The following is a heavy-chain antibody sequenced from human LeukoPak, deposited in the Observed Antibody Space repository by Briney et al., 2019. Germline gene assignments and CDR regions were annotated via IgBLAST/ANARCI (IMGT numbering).Heavy chain of an antibody. J-gene: IGHJ4*02. CDR2: INPNSGGT. V-gene: IGHV1-2*06. Sequence: ASVKVSCKASGYTFTGYHMHWVRQAPGQGLEWMGRINPNSGGTNYAQKFQGRVTMTRDTSISTAYMELSRLRSDDTAVYYCARESRGYCTNGVCTNFDYWGQGTLVTVSS. CDR1: GYTFTGYH. D-gene: IGHD2-8*01. CDR3: ARESRGYCTNGVCTNFDY.